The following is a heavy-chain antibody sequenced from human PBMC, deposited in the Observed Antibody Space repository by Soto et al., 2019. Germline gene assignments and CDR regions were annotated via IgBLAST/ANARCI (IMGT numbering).Heavy chain of an antibody. CDR3: ACHSERIEQIGWFDS. J-gene: IGHJ5*01. CDR2: ISSSSSTI. Sequence: PGGSLRLSCAASGFTFSSYSMNWVRQAPGKGLEWVSYISSSSSTIYYADSVKGRFTISRDNAKNSLYLQMNSLRAEDTAVYYCACHSERIEQIGWFDSRGQRTLVTVSS. D-gene: IGHD1-26*01. CDR1: GFTFSSYS. V-gene: IGHV3-48*01.